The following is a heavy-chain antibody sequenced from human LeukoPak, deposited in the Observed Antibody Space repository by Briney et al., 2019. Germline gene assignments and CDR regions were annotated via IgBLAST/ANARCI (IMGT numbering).Heavy chain of an antibody. D-gene: IGHD3-22*01. CDR1: GYTFTSYG. Sequence: ASVKVSCKASGYTFTSYGISWVRQAPGQGLEWMGWISAYNGNTNYAQKLQGRVTMTTDTSTSTAYMELRSLRSDDTAVYYCARVEPAYYDSRGIFDYWGQGTLVTVSS. V-gene: IGHV1-18*01. J-gene: IGHJ4*02. CDR3: ARVEPAYYDSRGIFDY. CDR2: ISAYNGNT.